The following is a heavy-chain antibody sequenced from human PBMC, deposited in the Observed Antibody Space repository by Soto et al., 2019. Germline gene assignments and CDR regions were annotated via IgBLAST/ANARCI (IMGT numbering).Heavy chain of an antibody. V-gene: IGHV3-23*01. D-gene: IGHD3-10*01. J-gene: IGHJ3*02. CDR3: AKGSFMVRGVRYFKTAFDI. CDR2: ISGSGGST. Sequence: GGSLRLSCAASGFTFSSYAMSWVRQAPGKGLEWVSAISGSGGSTYYADSVKGRFTISRDNSKNTLYLQMNSLRAEDTAVYYCAKGSFMVRGVRYFKTAFDIWGQGTMVTVSS. CDR1: GFTFSSYA.